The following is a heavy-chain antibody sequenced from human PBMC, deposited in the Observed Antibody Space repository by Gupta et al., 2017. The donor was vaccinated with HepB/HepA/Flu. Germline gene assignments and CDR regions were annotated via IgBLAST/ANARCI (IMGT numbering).Heavy chain of an antibody. Sequence: QITLEESGPTLVKPTQTLTLTCTYSGFSLDTFGVGVGWIRQPPGEALECLAVVYWNDDKRYSTSLKTRLNITKDTSKNEVVLTMTNMDPMDTATYFCAHNVRSDIYTYFESWGQGSLVTVSS. CDR1: GFSLDTFGVG. V-gene: IGHV2-5*01. J-gene: IGHJ4*02. CDR2: VYWNDDK. D-gene: IGHD3-3*02. CDR3: AHNVRSDIYTYFES.